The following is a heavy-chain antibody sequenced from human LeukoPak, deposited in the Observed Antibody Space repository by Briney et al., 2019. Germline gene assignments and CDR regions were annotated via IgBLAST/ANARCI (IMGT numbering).Heavy chain of an antibody. CDR1: GGSISSYY. J-gene: IGHJ2*01. V-gene: IGHV4-59*01. Sequence: SETLSLTCTVSGGSISSYYWSWIRQPPGKGLEWIGYIYYSGSTNYNPSLKSRVTISVDTSKNQFSLKLSSVTAADAAVYYCASSYCSGGSCYSNLNWYFDLWGRGTLVTVSS. CDR2: IYYSGST. D-gene: IGHD2-15*01. CDR3: ASSYCSGGSCYSNLNWYFDL.